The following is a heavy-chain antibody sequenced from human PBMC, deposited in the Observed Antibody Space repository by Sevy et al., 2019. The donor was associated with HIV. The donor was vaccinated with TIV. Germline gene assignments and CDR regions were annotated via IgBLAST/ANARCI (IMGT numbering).Heavy chain of an antibody. CDR3: ARGGYYDSSGSFDY. Sequence: GVSLRLSCAASGFTFSSYAMHWVRQAPGKGLEWVAVISYDGSNKYYADSVKGRFTISRDNSKNTLYLQMNSLRAEDTAVYYCARGGYYDSSGSFDYWGQGTLVTVSS. V-gene: IGHV3-30*04. CDR1: GFTFSSYA. D-gene: IGHD3-22*01. J-gene: IGHJ4*02. CDR2: ISYDGSNK.